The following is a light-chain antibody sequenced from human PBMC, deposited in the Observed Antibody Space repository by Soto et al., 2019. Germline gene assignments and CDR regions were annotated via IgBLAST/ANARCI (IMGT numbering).Light chain of an antibody. V-gene: IGLV2-8*01. CDR3: SSYAVSHNYV. J-gene: IGLJ1*01. CDR2: EVS. CDR1: SSDVGGYNY. Sequence: QSVLTHPPSASGSPGQSVTISCTGTSSDVGGYNYVSWYQQHPGKAPKLMIYEVSKRPSGVPDRFSGSKSGNTASLTVSGLQAEDEADYYCSSYAVSHNYVFGTGTKVTVL.